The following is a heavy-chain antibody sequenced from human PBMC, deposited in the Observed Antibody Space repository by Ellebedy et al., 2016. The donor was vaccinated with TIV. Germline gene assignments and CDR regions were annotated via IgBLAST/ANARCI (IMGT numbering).Heavy chain of an antibody. V-gene: IGHV3-23*01. CDR1: GFTFSSYA. Sequence: GESLKISCAASGFTFSSYAMSWVRQAPGKGLEWVSAISGSGGSTYYADSVKGRFTISRDNSKNTLYLQMNSLRAEDTAVYYCARYSKLLFDYWGQGTLVTVSS. CDR3: ARYSKLLFDY. J-gene: IGHJ4*02. CDR2: ISGSGGST. D-gene: IGHD2/OR15-2a*01.